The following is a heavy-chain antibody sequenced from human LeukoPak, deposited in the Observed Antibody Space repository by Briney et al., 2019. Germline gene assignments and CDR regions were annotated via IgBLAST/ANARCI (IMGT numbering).Heavy chain of an antibody. CDR3: TRDRDGSYWGFDHYFDY. CDR2: IRSKAYGGTT. J-gene: IGHJ4*02. Sequence: PGGSLRLSCTASGFTFGDYAMSWVRQAPGKGLEWVGSIRSKAYGGTTEYAASVKGRFTISRDDSKSIAYLQMNSLKTEDTAVYYCTRDRDGSYWGFDHYFDYWGQGTLVTVSS. V-gene: IGHV3-49*04. D-gene: IGHD1-26*01. CDR1: GFTFGDYA.